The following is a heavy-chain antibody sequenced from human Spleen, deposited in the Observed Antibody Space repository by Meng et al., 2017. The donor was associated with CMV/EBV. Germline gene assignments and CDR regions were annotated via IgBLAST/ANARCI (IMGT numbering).Heavy chain of an antibody. CDR2: ISWNSGSI. J-gene: IGHJ6*02. Sequence: SLKISCAASGFTFDDYAMHWVRQAPGKGLEWVSGISWNSGSIGYADSVNGRFTISRDNDENSLYLQMNSLRAEDTAVYYCAREEVGGEVGANLEYTYYYGMDVWGQGTTVTVSS. D-gene: IGHD1-26*01. CDR1: GFTFDDYA. CDR3: AREEVGGEVGANLEYTYYYGMDV. V-gene: IGHV3-9*01.